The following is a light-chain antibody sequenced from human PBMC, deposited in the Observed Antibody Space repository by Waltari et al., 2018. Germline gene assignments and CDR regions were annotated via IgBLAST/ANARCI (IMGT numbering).Light chain of an antibody. J-gene: IGKJ2*01. Sequence: EVVLTQSPDTLSVFAGERSTLSCRCSQSVGRNLAWYKHKPGQAPRLFIYGASIRATGVTGRVSGSGSGTEFTLIISSLQSEDCAVYYCNQYNKWPYTFGRGTRLEIK. CDR1: QSVGRN. V-gene: IGKV3-15*01. CDR2: GAS. CDR3: NQYNKWPYT.